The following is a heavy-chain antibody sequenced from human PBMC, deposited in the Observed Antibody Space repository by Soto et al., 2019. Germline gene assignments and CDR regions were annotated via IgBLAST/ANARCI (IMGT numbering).Heavy chain of an antibody. Sequence: QVQLVQSGAEVKKPGASVKVSCKASGYTFTSYGISWVRQAPGQGLEWMGWISAYKGNTNYAQKLQGRVTMTRDTSTSTAYMERRSLRSDDTAVYYCGRDHSSSGWWDYYGMDVLGQGTTVTVSS. D-gene: IGHD6-19*01. CDR3: GRDHSSSGWWDYYGMDV. J-gene: IGHJ6*02. V-gene: IGHV1-18*01. CDR1: GYTFTSYG. CDR2: ISAYKGNT.